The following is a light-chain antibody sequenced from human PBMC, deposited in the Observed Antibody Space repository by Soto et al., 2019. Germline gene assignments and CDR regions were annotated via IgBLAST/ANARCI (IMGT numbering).Light chain of an antibody. V-gene: IGLV2-14*01. J-gene: IGLJ2*01. CDR1: SSDVVGYNY. Sequence: QSALTQPASVSGSPGQSITISCTGTSSDVVGYNYVSWYQQHPGKAPKLMIYEVSNRPSGVSNRFSGSKSGETASLTISGLQAEAEADYYCSSYTSSSTRVVFGGGTKLTVL. CDR2: EVS. CDR3: SSYTSSSTRVV.